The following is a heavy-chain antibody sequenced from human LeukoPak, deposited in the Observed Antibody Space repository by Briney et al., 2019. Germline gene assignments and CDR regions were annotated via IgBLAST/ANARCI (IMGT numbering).Heavy chain of an antibody. CDR3: ARDQDMYSSSWHAFDI. CDR1: GFTFSSYL. CDR2: ISSDVSNK. V-gene: IGHV3-30*03. D-gene: IGHD6-13*01. Sequence: GGSLRLSCAASGFTFSSYLMYSVRQAPGKGRGGWAIISSDVSNKYYADSLKGRFSISRDNSKNTLYMQMNSLRAEDTAVYYGARDQDMYSSSWHAFDIWGQGTMVIVSS. J-gene: IGHJ3*02.